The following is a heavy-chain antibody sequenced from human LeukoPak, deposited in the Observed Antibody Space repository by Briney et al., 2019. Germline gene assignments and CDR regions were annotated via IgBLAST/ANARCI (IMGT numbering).Heavy chain of an antibody. CDR2: LYSGGTT. V-gene: IGHV3-53*01. J-gene: IGHJ5*02. Sequence: GGSLRLSCAASGFTVSSNYMSWVRQAPGKGLEWVSVLYSGGTTYYADSVKGRFTISRDNSKNTLYLQMNSLRAEDTAVYYCARDSGTTGEVKFDPWGQGTLVTVSS. CDR3: ARDSGTTGEVKFDP. CDR1: GFTVSSNY. D-gene: IGHD3-10*01.